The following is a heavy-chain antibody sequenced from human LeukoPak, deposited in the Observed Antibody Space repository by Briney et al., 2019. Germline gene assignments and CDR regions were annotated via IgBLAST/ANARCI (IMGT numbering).Heavy chain of an antibody. CDR3: ARDRHWTNDWVFDY. D-gene: IGHD1/OR15-1a*01. V-gene: IGHV4-59*01. Sequence: SETLSLTCTVSGGSIGTYYWSCIRHPPGKGLEWIGYIYYNGYTDSNPSLKSRVTISLHTSKNQFSLKLSSVTAADTAVYYCARDRHWTNDWVFDYWGQGTLVTVSS. CDR1: GGSIGTYY. CDR2: IYYNGYT. J-gene: IGHJ4*02.